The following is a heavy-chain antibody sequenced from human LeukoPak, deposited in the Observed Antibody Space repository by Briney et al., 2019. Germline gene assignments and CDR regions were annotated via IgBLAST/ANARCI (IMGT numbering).Heavy chain of an antibody. J-gene: IGHJ4*02. D-gene: IGHD6-19*01. CDR3: ARAMAVAGSN. V-gene: IGHV3-48*03. CDR2: ISSSGSTI. CDR1: GFTFSSYE. Sequence: GGSLRLSCAASGFTFSSYEMNWVRQAPGKGLEWVSYISSSGSTIYYADSVKGRFTISRDNAKNSLYLQMNSLRAEDTAVYYCARAMAVAGSNWGQGTLVTVSS.